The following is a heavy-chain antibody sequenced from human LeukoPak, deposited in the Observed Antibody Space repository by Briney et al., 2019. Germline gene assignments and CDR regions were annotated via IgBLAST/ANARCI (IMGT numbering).Heavy chain of an antibody. D-gene: IGHD3-22*01. Sequence: GGSLRLSCAASGFTFSSYAMSWVRQAPGKGLEWVSAISGSGGSTYYADSVKGRFTISRDNARNSLYLQMNSLRAEDTAVYYCARDFYDSSGYDGWGQGTLVTVSS. CDR3: ARDFYDSSGYDG. CDR2: ISGSGGST. V-gene: IGHV3-23*01. J-gene: IGHJ4*02. CDR1: GFTFSSYA.